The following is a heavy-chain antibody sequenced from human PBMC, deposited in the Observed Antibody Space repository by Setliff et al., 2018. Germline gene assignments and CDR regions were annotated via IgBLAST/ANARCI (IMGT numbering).Heavy chain of an antibody. V-gene: IGHV1-69*05. Sequence: WASVKVSCKASGGTFRSYGISWVRQAPGQGLEWMGGIIPNFGTTSYAQKFQGRVTITTDESTNTAYMELSSLRSEDTAVYYCARDEIRPITPDYWGQGTLVTVSS. D-gene: IGHD1-20*01. J-gene: IGHJ4*02. CDR1: GGTFRSYG. CDR2: IIPNFGTT. CDR3: ARDEIRPITPDY.